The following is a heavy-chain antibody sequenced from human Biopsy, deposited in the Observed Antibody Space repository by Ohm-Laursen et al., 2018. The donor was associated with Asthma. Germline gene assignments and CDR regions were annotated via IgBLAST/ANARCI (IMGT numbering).Heavy chain of an antibody. J-gene: IGHJ4*02. CDR3: AREGIAVAHFDY. CDR2: ISYDGSNK. V-gene: IGHV3-30-3*01. CDR1: GFTFSSYA. D-gene: IGHD6-19*01. Sequence: SLRLSCTASGFTFSSYAMSWVRQAPGKGLEWVAVISYDGSNKYYADSVKGRFTISRDNSKNTLYLQMNSLRAEDTAVYYCAREGIAVAHFDYWGKGPLVTVSS.